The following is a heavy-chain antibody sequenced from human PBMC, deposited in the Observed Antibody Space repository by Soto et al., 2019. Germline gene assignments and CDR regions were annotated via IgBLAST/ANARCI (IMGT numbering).Heavy chain of an antibody. D-gene: IGHD3-9*01. Sequence: ASVKVSCKASGYTFTSYDINWVRQATGQGLEWMGWMNPNSGNTGYAQKFQGRVTMTRNTSISTAYMELSSLRSEDTAVYYCARDLRYFDPWDYWGQGTLVTVSS. V-gene: IGHV1-8*01. CDR3: ARDLRYFDPWDY. J-gene: IGHJ4*02. CDR2: MNPNSGNT. CDR1: GYTFTSYD.